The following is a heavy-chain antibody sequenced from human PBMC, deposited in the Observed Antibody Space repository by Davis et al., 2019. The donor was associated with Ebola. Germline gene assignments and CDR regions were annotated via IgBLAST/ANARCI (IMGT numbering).Heavy chain of an antibody. D-gene: IGHD1-26*01. V-gene: IGHV1-2*04. CDR2: INPNSGGT. CDR1: GYNFASLD. CDR3: ARDLIVGPNDY. Sequence: AASVKVSCKASGYNFASLDIHWVRQAPGQGLEWMGWINPNSGGTNYAQKFQGWVTMTRDTSISTAYMELRSLRSDDTAVYYCARDLIVGPNDYWGQGTLVTVSS. J-gene: IGHJ4*02.